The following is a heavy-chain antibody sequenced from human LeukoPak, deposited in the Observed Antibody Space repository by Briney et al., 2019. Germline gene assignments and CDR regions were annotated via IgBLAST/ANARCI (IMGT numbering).Heavy chain of an antibody. CDR2: IYHSGST. D-gene: IGHD2-2*01. V-gene: IGHV4-59*12. CDR3: AREEEYCSSTSCSRWFDP. J-gene: IGHJ5*02. CDR1: GGSISSYY. Sequence: SETLSLTCTVSGGSISSYYWSWVRQPPGKGLEWIGYIYHSGSTYYNPSLKSRVTISVDRSKNQFSLKLSSVTAADTAVYYCAREEEYCSSTSCSRWFDPWGQGTLVTVSS.